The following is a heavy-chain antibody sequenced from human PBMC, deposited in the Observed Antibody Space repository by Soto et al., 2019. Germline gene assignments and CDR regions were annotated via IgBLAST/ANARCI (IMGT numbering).Heavy chain of an antibody. J-gene: IGHJ6*02. D-gene: IGHD4-17*01. CDR3: ARHSATVTTFLGMDV. CDR1: GGSVSSNDFH. Sequence: SETLSLTCTVSGGSVSSNDFHWNWIRQPPGKGLEWVGHIYHSGTTNSNPSLKSRVTISVDTSKNQFSLKLSSVTAADSAVYYCARHSATVTTFLGMDVWGQGTTVTVSS. CDR2: IYHSGTT. V-gene: IGHV4-61*08.